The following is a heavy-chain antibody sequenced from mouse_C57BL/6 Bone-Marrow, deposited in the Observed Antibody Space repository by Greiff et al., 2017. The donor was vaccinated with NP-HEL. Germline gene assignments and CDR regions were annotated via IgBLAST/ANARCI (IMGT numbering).Heavy chain of an antibody. CDR1: GYTFTDYY. J-gene: IGHJ3*01. D-gene: IGHD2-4*01. Sequence: VQLQQSGPELVKPGASVKISCKASGYTFTDYYMNWVKQSHGKSLEWIGDINPNNGGTSYNQKFKGKATLTVDKSSSTAYMELRSLTSEDSAVYYCARDDYDGFFAYWGQGTLVTVSA. CDR3: ARDDYDGFFAY. V-gene: IGHV1-26*01. CDR2: INPNNGGT.